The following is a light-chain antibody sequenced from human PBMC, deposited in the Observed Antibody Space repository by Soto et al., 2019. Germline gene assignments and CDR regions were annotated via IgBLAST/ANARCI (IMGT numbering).Light chain of an antibody. CDR1: QSVKSSY. CDR2: GTS. V-gene: IGKV3-20*01. Sequence: EIVLTQSPGTLSLSPGERATLPCRASQSVKSSYLAWYQNKPGQAPRLLIYGTSSRATGIPDRFSGSGSGTDIILTISRLEPEDFAVYYCQKYGSSITFGQGTRLEIK. CDR3: QKYGSSIT. J-gene: IGKJ5*01.